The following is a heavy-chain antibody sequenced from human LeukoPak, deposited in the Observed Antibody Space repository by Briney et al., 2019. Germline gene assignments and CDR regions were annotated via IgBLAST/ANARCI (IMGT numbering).Heavy chain of an antibody. CDR3: AKLRAARPGY. CDR2: ISDSGAIT. D-gene: IGHD6-6*01. Sequence: PGGSLRLSCAASGFTFNIYGMNWVRQAPGKGLEWVSGISDSGAITNYADSVKVRFTISRDNSKNTLYLQMHSLRPEDTAIYYCAKLRAARPGYWGQGTLVTVSS. V-gene: IGHV3-23*01. CDR1: GFTFNIYG. J-gene: IGHJ4*02.